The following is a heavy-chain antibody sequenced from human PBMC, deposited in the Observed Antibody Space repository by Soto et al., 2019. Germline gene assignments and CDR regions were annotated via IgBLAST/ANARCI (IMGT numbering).Heavy chain of an antibody. CDR1: GFTFSDHY. CDR2: TRNKANSYTT. V-gene: IGHV3-72*01. J-gene: IGHJ3*02. D-gene: IGHD5-18*01. Sequence: EVQLVESGGGLVQPGGSLRLSCAAAGFTFSDHYMDWVRQAPGKGLEWVGRTRNKANSYTTEYAASVKGRFTISRDDSKNSLYLQMNSLKTEDTAVYYCARAAKGVLDAFDIWGQGTMVTVSS. CDR3: ARAAKGVLDAFDI.